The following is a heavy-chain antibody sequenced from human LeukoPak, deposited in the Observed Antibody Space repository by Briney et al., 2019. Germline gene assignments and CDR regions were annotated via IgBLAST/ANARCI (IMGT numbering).Heavy chain of an antibody. CDR1: GFTFSSYS. Sequence: GGSLRLSCAASGFTFSSYSMNWVRQAPGQGLEWVSSISSSSSYIYYADSVKGRFTISRDYAKNSLYLQMNSLRAEDTAVYYCERDFSDWAGEAFFQHWGQGTLVTVSS. CDR3: ERDFSDWAGEAFFQH. V-gene: IGHV3-21*01. D-gene: IGHD3/OR15-3a*01. CDR2: ISSSSSYI. J-gene: IGHJ1*01.